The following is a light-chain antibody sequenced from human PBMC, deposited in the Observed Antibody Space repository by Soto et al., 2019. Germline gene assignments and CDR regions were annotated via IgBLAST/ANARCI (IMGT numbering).Light chain of an antibody. V-gene: IGLV2-23*02. Sequence: QCVLTQPASVSGFPGQWITISSTGTSNDVGIYNLVSWYQQHPGKAPKLVIYEVFRRPSGVSDRFSGSKSGNTASLTISGLQAEDEADYYCCSYAGSNTYVFRTGTKVTVL. CDR2: EVF. CDR1: SNDVGIYNL. J-gene: IGLJ1*01. CDR3: CSYAGSNTYV.